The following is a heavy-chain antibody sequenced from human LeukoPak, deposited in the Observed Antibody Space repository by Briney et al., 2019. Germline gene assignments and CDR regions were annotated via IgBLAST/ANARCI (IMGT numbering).Heavy chain of an antibody. V-gene: IGHV3-30*18. D-gene: IGHD2-8*02. Sequence: GGSLRLSCAASGFTFSSYGMHWVRQAPGKGLEWVAIISYDGSNKYSADSVKGRFTISRDNPKNTLYLQMNSLRAEDTAVYYCAKDTSRLVVNAPLDYWGQGTLVTASS. J-gene: IGHJ4*02. CDR2: ISYDGSNK. CDR1: GFTFSSYG. CDR3: AKDTSRLVVNAPLDY.